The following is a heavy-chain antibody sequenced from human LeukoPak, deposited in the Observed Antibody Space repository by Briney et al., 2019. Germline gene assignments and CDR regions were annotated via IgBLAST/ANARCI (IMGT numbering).Heavy chain of an antibody. CDR3: ARLQMVRGARGWSDP. J-gene: IGHJ5*02. V-gene: IGHV4-4*09. CDR2: FYSSGTT. CDR1: GGSITSYY. D-gene: IGHD3-10*01. Sequence: SETLSLTCSVSGGSITSYYWNWVRQPPGKGLEWIGCFYSSGTTNYNPSLKSRVSISLDTSKNQLSLKLDSVTAADTAVYYCARLQMVRGARGWSDPWGQGTLVTVSP.